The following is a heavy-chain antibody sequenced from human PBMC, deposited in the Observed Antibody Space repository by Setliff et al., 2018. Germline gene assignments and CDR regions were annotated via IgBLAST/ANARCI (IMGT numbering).Heavy chain of an antibody. CDR3: AKGGGFYYYDSSDPFDY. J-gene: IGHJ4*02. CDR1: GYTFTGYY. Sequence: SCKASGYTFTGYYMHWVRQAPGKGLEWVAFIRYDGSNKYYADSVKGRFTISRDNSKNTLYLQMNSLRAEDTAVYYCAKGGGFYYYDSSDPFDYWGQGTLVTVSS. D-gene: IGHD3-22*01. CDR2: IRYDGSNK. V-gene: IGHV3-30*02.